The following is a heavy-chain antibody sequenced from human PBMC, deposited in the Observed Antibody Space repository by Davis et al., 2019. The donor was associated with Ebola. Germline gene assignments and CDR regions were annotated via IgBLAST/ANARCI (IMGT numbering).Heavy chain of an antibody. CDR1: EFTFSSYE. CDR3: ARGPLTALDY. D-gene: IGHD3-9*01. Sequence: GESLKISCAASEFTFSSYEMNWVRQAPGKGLEWVSYIDSSASTTYYADSVKGRFTISRDNAKNSLFLQMNSLRAEDTAIYFCARGPLTALDYWGQGTLVTVSS. CDR2: IDSSASTT. J-gene: IGHJ4*02. V-gene: IGHV3-48*03.